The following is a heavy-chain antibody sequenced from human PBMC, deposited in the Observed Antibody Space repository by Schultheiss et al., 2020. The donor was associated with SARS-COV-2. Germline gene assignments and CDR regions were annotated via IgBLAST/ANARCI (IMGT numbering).Heavy chain of an antibody. V-gene: IGHV3-23*01. D-gene: IGHD1-7*01. CDR2: ISGSGGST. CDR3: ATNYDNRYYYYYGMDV. J-gene: IGHJ6*02. CDR1: GFTFSSYA. Sequence: GGSLRLSCAASGFTFSSYAMSWVRQAPGKGLEWVSAISGSGGSTYYADSVKGRFTISRDNSKNTLYLQMNSLRAEDTAVYYCATNYDNRYYYYYGMDVWGQGTTVTVSS.